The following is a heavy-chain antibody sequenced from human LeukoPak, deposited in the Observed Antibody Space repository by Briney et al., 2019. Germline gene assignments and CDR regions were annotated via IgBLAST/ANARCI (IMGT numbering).Heavy chain of an antibody. J-gene: IGHJ4*02. CDR3: ASGRSRGAQYYFDY. CDR1: GGSISSYY. Sequence: KASETLSPTCTVSGGSISSYYWSWIRQPPGKGLEWIGYIYYSGSTNYNPSLKSRVTISVDTSKNQFSLKLSSVTAADTAVYYCASGRSRGAQYYFDYWGQGTLVTVSS. CDR2: IYYSGST. V-gene: IGHV4-59*01. D-gene: IGHD1-26*01.